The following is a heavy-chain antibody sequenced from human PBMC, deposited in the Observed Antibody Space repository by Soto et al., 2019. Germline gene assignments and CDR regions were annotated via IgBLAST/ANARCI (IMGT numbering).Heavy chain of an antibody. Sequence: GASAKLSCKASGYTFTSYGISWARHATRQGLEWMGWISAYNGNTNYAQKLQGRVTMTTDTSTSTAYMELRSLRSDDTAVYYCARVYYSSSWRNWFDPWGQGTLVTVSS. CDR3: ARVYYSSSWRNWFDP. CDR1: GYTFTSYG. V-gene: IGHV1-18*01. CDR2: ISAYNGNT. J-gene: IGHJ5*02. D-gene: IGHD6-13*01.